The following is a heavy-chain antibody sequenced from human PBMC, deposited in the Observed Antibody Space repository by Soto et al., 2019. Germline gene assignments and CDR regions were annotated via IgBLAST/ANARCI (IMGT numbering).Heavy chain of an antibody. Sequence: SETLSLTCAVSGGSISSGGYSWSWIRQPPGKGLEWIGYIYYSGSTYYNPSLKSRVTISVDTSKNQFSLKLSSVTAADTAVYYCARGVAGFFDYWGQGTLVTVSS. CDR2: IYYSGST. D-gene: IGHD6-19*01. CDR1: GGSISSGGYS. J-gene: IGHJ4*02. CDR3: ARGVAGFFDY. V-gene: IGHV4-30-2*03.